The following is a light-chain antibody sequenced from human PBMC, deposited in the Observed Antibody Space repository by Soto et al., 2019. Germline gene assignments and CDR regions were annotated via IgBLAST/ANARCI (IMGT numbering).Light chain of an antibody. CDR1: QSVSSY. CDR3: QQRSNWPPET. CDR2: DAS. J-gene: IGKJ1*01. V-gene: IGKV3-11*01. Sequence: EIVLTQSPATLSLSPGERATLSCRASQSVSSYLAWYQQKPGQAPRLLIYDASNRATGIPARFSGSGSGTDFTLTISSPEPEDFAVYYCQQRSNWPPETFGQGTKVEIK.